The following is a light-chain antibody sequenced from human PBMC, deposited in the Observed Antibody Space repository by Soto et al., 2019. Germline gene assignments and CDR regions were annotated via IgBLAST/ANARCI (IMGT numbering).Light chain of an antibody. J-gene: IGLJ1*01. V-gene: IGLV1-40*01. CDR3: QSYDSSLSGSYV. CDR1: SSNIGAGYD. Sequence: QSVLTQPPSVSGAPGQSVTISCTGSSSNIGAGYDVHWYQRLPGTAPKVLIYSNNNRPSGVPDRFSGSKSATSASLAITGLQAEDEADYYCQSYDSSLSGSYVFGTGTKLTLL. CDR2: SNN.